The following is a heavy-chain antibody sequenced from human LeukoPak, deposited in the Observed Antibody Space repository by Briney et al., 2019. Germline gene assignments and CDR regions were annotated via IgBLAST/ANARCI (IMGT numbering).Heavy chain of an antibody. CDR3: ARERRRPTYFDY. J-gene: IGHJ4*02. CDR2: IYYSGST. V-gene: IGHV4-39*07. CDR1: GGSISSSSYY. Sequence: SETLSLTCTVSGGSISSSSYYWGWIRQPPGKGLEWIGSIYYSGSTNYNPSLKSRVTISIDMSKNQFSLKLSSVTAADTAVYYSARERRRPTYFDYWGQGTLVTVSS.